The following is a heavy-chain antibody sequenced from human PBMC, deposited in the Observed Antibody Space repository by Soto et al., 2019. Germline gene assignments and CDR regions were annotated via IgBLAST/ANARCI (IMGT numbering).Heavy chain of an antibody. D-gene: IGHD3-10*01. CDR3: AREVLWSRYFDY. CDR1: GFIFSNYV. V-gene: IGHV3-30-3*01. J-gene: IGHJ4*02. Sequence: QVQLVESGGGVVQPGRSLRLSCAASGFIFSNYVMYWVRQARGKGLEWVAFMSYDGTTKSYADYVKGRLTISRDNSQNTLYLQMNSLRPEDTGVYYCAREVLWSRYFDYWGQGTLVTVSS. CDR2: MSYDGTTK.